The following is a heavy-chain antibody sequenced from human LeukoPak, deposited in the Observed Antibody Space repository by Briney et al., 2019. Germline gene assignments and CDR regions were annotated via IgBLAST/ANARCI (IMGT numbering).Heavy chain of an antibody. Sequence: DSVKVSCKTSGYTFTGYYMHWVRQAPGQGLEWMGWINPNSGGTNYAQKFQGRVTMTRDTSITTAYMELRRLRSDDTALYYCARATGSVDYYYMDVWGKGTTVTVSS. CDR1: GYTFTGYY. CDR3: ARATGSVDYYYMDV. D-gene: IGHD1-1*01. J-gene: IGHJ6*03. V-gene: IGHV1-2*02. CDR2: INPNSGGT.